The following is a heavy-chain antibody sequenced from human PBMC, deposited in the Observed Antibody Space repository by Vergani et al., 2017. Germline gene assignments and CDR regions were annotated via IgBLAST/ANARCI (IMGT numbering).Heavy chain of an antibody. CDR3: ARGASGDYVSSFDY. CDR1: GFTFSSYA. V-gene: IGHV3-30-3*01. D-gene: IGHD4-17*01. CDR2: ISYDGSNK. Sequence: VQLLESGGGLVQPGGSLRLSCEASGFTFSSYAMHWVRQAPGKGLEWVAVISYDGSNKYYADSVKGRFTISRDNSKNTLYLQMNSLRAEDTAVYYCARGASGDYVSSFDYWGQGTLVTVSS. J-gene: IGHJ4*02.